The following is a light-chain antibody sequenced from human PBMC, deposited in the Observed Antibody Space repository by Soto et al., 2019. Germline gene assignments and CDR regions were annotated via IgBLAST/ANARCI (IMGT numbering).Light chain of an antibody. CDR3: SSYSYLDIPVL. Sequence: QSVLTQPASVSGSPGQSITISCSGTDTDIGNYDYVSWYQQYPGKAPKLLIYEVVRRPSGVSNRFPGSKSGTTASLTISGLQPEDEADYYCSSYSYLDIPVLLGGGTKLTVL. CDR1: DTDIGNYDY. V-gene: IGLV2-14*01. J-gene: IGLJ2*01. CDR2: EVV.